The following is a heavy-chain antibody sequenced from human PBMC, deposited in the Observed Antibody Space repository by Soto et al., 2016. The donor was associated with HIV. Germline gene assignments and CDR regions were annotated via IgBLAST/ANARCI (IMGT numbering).Heavy chain of an antibody. D-gene: IGHD6-13*01. CDR3: AKVDSSSWYPXHY. V-gene: IGHV1-2*02. CDR1: RYTFTGYY. J-gene: IGHJ4*02. Sequence: QVQLVQSGAEVKKPGASVKVSCKASRYTFTGYYMHWVRQAPGQGLEWMGWINPNTGDTNYAQKLQGRVTMTTDTSTSTAYMELRSLRSDDTAVYYCAKVDSSSWYPXHYWGQGTLVTVSS. CDR2: INPNTGDT.